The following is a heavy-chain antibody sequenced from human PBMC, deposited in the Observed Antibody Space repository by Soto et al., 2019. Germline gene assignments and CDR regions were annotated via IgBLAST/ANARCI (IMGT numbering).Heavy chain of an antibody. CDR3: AGGGYYGSGHSCYIYCLDP. J-gene: IGHJ5*01. CDR2: IIPIFGTA. V-gene: IGHV1-69*13. CDR1: GGTFSSYA. Sequence: SVKVSCKASGGTFSSYAISWVRQAPGQGLEWMGGIIPIFGTANYAQKFQGRVTVTADESTSTAYMELSSLRSEDTAVYYCAGGGYYGSGHSCYIYCLDPWGQGTLVTVSS. D-gene: IGHD2-15*01.